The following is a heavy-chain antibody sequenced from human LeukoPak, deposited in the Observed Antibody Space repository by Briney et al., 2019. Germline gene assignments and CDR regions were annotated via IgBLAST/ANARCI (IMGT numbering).Heavy chain of an antibody. CDR2: ITPIFGTA. CDR1: GGTFSSYA. Sequence: GASVKVSCKASGGTFSSYAISWVRQAPGQGLEWMGGITPIFGTANYAQKFQGRVTITADESTSTAYMELSSLRSEDTAVYYCASPQEATQLAFDYWGQGTLVTVSS. CDR3: ASPQEATQLAFDY. V-gene: IGHV1-69*01. D-gene: IGHD1-1*01. J-gene: IGHJ4*02.